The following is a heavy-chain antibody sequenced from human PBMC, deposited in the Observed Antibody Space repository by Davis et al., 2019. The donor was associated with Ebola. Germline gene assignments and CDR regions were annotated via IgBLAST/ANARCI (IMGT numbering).Heavy chain of an antibody. CDR3: ARNLGLDFAVVTYFDY. V-gene: IGHV3-33*08. D-gene: IGHD3-3*01. CDR2: ILDDGRYQ. J-gene: IGHJ4*01. CDR1: GFTFSSYG. Sequence: GGSLRLSCAASGFTFSSYGMHWVRQAPGKGLEWVAFILDDGRYQYYSDSVKGRFTISRDNTKDLVFLELNSLRVEDTGVYYCARNLGLDFAVVTYFDYWGHGAPVTVSS.